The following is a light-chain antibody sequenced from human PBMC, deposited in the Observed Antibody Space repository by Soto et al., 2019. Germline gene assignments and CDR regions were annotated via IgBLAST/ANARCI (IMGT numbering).Light chain of an antibody. J-gene: IGLJ1*01. CDR2: DVS. V-gene: IGLV2-14*01. Sequence: QSVLTQPASVSGSPGQSITISCTGTSSDIGGYNYVSWYQQHPGKAPKLMIYDVSNRPSGVSNRFSGSKSGNTASLTISGLQAEDEADYACSSYTSRSTGVFGTGTKVTVL. CDR3: SSYTSRSTGV. CDR1: SSDIGGYNY.